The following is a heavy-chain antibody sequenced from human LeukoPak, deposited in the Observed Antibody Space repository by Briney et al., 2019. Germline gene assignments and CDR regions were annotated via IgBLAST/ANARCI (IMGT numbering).Heavy chain of an antibody. J-gene: IGHJ3*02. CDR1: GFAFSSYG. Sequence: QPGGSLRLSFAASGFAFSSYGMHGVRQAPGKGLEWVAVIWYDGSNKYYTDSVKGRFTISRDNSKNTLYLQMNSLRAEDTAVYYCAREVAAFDIWGQGTMVTVSS. CDR2: IWYDGSNK. CDR3: AREVAAFDI. V-gene: IGHV3-33*01. D-gene: IGHD2-15*01.